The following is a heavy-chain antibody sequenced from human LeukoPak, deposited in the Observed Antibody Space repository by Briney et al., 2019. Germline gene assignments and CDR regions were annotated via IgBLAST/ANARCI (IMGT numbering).Heavy chain of an antibody. D-gene: IGHD6-13*01. V-gene: IGHV4-38-2*01. CDR1: GYSISSGYY. CDR3: ARHSSSRGSIDY. Sequence: SETLSLTCAVSGYSISSGYYWGWIRQPPGKGLEWIGSIYHSGSTYYNPSLKSRVTLSVDTSKNQFSLKLSSVTAAATAVYYCARHSSSRGSIDYWGQGTLVTVSS. J-gene: IGHJ4*02. CDR2: IYHSGST.